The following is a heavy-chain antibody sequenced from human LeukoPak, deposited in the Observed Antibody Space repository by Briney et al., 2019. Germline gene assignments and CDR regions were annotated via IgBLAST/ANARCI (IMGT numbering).Heavy chain of an antibody. CDR3: ARVGDYYFDY. J-gene: IGHJ4*02. CDR1: GGSISTYY. V-gene: IGHV4-59*01. Sequence: SETLSLTCTVSGGSISTYYWSWIRQPPGKGLEWIGYIHYSGSTNYNPSLKSRITISVDTSKNQFSLKLSSVTAADAAVYYCARVGDYYFDYWGQGTLVTVSS. D-gene: IGHD4-17*01. CDR2: IHYSGST.